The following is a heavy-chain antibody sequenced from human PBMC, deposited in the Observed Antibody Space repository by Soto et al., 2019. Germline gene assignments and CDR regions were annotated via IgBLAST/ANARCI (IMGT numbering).Heavy chain of an antibody. CDR2: ISDNGGTK. CDR1: EFTFSNYA. V-gene: IGHV3-23*01. D-gene: IGHD5-12*01. J-gene: IGHJ3*02. CDR3: AVVATIIFAFDI. Sequence: GGSLRLSCAASEFTFSNYAMSWVRQAPGKGLEWVSSISDNGGTKYYADSGKGRFTISRDNSKNTLYLQMNSLRAEDTAVYYCAVVATIIFAFDIWGQGTMVTVSS.